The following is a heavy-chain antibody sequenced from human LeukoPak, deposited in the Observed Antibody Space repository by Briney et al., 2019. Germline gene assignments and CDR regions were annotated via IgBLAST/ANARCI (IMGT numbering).Heavy chain of an antibody. CDR1: GFTFSNYG. CDR3: AKEKGPRLPCDY. Sequence: GGSLRLSCAASGFTFSNYGMNWVRQAPGKGLEWVSAISASGDNTYYADFVKGRFTISRDNSKNTLYVQMNSLRAEDTAVYYCAKEKGPRLPCDYWGQGTLVTVSS. V-gene: IGHV3-23*01. J-gene: IGHJ4*02. CDR2: ISASGDNT. D-gene: IGHD5-12*01.